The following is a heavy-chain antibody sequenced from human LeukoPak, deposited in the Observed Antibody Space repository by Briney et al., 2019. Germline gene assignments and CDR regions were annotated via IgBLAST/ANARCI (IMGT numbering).Heavy chain of an antibody. CDR1: GGSISSGSYY. V-gene: IGHV4-61*02. CDR3: ARVYNWFDP. CDR2: IYTSGST. Sequence: SETLSLTCTVSGGSISSGSYYWSWIRQPAGKGLEWMGRIYTSGSTNYNPSLKSRVTISVDTSKNQFSLKLSSVTAADTAVYYCARVYNWFDPWGQGTLVTVSS. J-gene: IGHJ5*02.